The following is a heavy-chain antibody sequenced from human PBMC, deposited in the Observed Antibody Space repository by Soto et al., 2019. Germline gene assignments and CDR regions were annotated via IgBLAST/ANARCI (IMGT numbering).Heavy chain of an antibody. J-gene: IGHJ5*02. D-gene: IGHD6-13*01. CDR3: ARHNGSSSWYLSAGWFDP. CDR2: SYYSGST. V-gene: IGHV4-39*01. Sequence: SETLSLTCTVSGGSISSSSYYWGWIRQPPGKGLEWIGSSYYSGSTYYNPSLKSRVTISVDTSKNQFSLKLSSVTAADTAVYYCARHNGSSSWYLSAGWFDPWGQGTLVTVSS. CDR1: GGSISSSSYY.